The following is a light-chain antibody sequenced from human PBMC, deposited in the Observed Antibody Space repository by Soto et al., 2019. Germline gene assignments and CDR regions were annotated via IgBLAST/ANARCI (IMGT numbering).Light chain of an antibody. CDR1: SSNIGAGYH. Sequence: QTVVTQPPSVSGAPGQRVTISCTGSSSNIGAGYHVHWYQQLPGTATKLLIYANINRPSGVPDRFSGSKSGTSASLAITGLQAEDEADYYCQSYDSSLSSHVVFGGGTQLTVL. J-gene: IGLJ2*01. CDR2: ANI. V-gene: IGLV1-40*01. CDR3: QSYDSSLSSHVV.